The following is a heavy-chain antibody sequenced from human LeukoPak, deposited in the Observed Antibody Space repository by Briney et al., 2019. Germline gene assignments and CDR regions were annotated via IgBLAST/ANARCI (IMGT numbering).Heavy chain of an antibody. CDR3: ARGRSITLLRGVAMSDGFDI. CDR2: IDTSGSYI. D-gene: IGHD3-10*01. Sequence: GGSLRLSCAASGFTFSIYSMNWVRQAPGKGLEWVSFIDTSGSYIYYGDSVEGRVTISRDNAKNSLYLQMNGLRAEDTAVYYCARGRSITLLRGVAMSDGFDIWGQGAMVTVSS. CDR1: GFTFSIYS. J-gene: IGHJ3*02. V-gene: IGHV3-21*01.